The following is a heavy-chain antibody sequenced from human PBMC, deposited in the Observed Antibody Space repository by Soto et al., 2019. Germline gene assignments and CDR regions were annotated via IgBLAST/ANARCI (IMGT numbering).Heavy chain of an antibody. V-gene: IGHV4-38-2*01. CDR1: DYSISNGYF. CDR2: MFHSGIT. D-gene: IGHD3-22*01. CDR3: ARLYDSSGYQHYFDY. Sequence: LTCAVSDYSISNGYFWGWIRQPPGKGLEYIGSMFHSGITYYNPSLKSRVTISVDTSKNQFSLKLSSVTAADTAVYFCARLYDSSGYQHYFDYWGQGTPVTVSS. J-gene: IGHJ4*02.